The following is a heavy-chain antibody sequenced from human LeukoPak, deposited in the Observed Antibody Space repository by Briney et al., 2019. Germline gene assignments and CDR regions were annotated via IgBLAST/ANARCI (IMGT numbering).Heavy chain of an antibody. CDR1: GGSISSHY. V-gene: IGHV4-59*11. J-gene: IGHJ4*02. CDR3: ARSDYYDSSGYYPKTPFDY. CDR2: VHYSGTS. Sequence: SETLSLTCTVSGGSISSHYWSWIRQPPGKGLEWIGYVHYSGTSNYNPSLKSRVTISLDTSKNQFSLKLSSVTAADTAVYYCARSDYYDSSGYYPKTPFDYWGQGTLVTVSS. D-gene: IGHD3-22*01.